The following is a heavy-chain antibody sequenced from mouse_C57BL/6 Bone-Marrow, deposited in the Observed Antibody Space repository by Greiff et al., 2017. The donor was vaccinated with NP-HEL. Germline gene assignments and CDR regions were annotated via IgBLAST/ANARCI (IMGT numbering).Heavy chain of an antibody. CDR2: INPNNGGT. D-gene: IGHD2-9*01. Sequence: EVQLQQSGPELVKPGASVKISCKASGYTFTDYYMNWVKQSHGKSLEWIGDINPNNGGTSYNQKFKGKATLTVDKSSSTAYMELRSLTSEDSAVYYCARSYYGYGFWFAYWGQGTLVTVSA. CDR3: ARSYYGYGFWFAY. CDR1: GYTFTDYY. V-gene: IGHV1-26*01. J-gene: IGHJ3*01.